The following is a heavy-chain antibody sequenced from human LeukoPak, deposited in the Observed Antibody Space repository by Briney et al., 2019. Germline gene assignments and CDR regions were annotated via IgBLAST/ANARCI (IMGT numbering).Heavy chain of an antibody. CDR2: VYSSGTT. CDR3: ARELLRAVRPLDV. V-gene: IGHV4-4*07. Sequence: NPSETLSLTCSVSGDSISSYFWSWIRQPAGKGLEWIGRVYSSGTTNYNPSLKSRITMSIDTSKNQFSLKLSSVTAADTAVYYCARELLRAVRPLDVWGKGTTVTVSS. D-gene: IGHD3-10*01. J-gene: IGHJ6*04. CDR1: GDSISSYF.